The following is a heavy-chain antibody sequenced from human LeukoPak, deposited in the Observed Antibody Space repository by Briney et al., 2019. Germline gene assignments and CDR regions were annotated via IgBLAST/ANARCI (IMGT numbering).Heavy chain of an antibody. J-gene: IGHJ4*02. D-gene: IGHD4-23*01. Sequence: SETLSLTCTVSGGSISSGDYYWRWIRQPPGTGLEWLGYIYYSGSTYYNPSLKSRVTLSVDTSKNQFSLKLSSVTAADTAVYYCARVATQGYFDYWGQGTLVTVSS. CDR3: ARVATQGYFDY. V-gene: IGHV4-30-4*08. CDR2: IYYSGST. CDR1: GGSISSGDYY.